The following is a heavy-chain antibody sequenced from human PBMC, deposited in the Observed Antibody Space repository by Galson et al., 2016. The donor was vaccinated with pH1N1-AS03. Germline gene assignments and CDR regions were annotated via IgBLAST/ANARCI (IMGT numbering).Heavy chain of an antibody. J-gene: IGHJ4*02. CDR1: GGTFNSYA. D-gene: IGHD4-23*01. CDR3: ATYHHSGGYALAF. Sequence: SVKVSCKASGGTFNSYAFTWVRQAPGQGLEWMGRIIPVMTTLNYAQKLQDRVTITAVESTATSYMELTRLRSEDTAVYYCATYHHSGGYALAFWGPGTQVTVSP. CDR2: IIPVMTTL. V-gene: IGHV1-69*11.